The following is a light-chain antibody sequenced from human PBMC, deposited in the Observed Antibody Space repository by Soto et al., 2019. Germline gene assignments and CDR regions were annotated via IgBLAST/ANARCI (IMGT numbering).Light chain of an antibody. CDR1: QSVSSS. V-gene: IGKV3-11*01. J-gene: IGKJ1*01. CDR2: DAS. CDR3: QQRSNWTLT. Sequence: EIVFTQSPATLYLSPGERATLSCRASQSVSSSLAWYQQKPGQAPRLLIYDASNRETGIPARFSGSGSGTEFTLTISSLEPEDFAVYYCQQRSNWTLTFGQGTKVDIK.